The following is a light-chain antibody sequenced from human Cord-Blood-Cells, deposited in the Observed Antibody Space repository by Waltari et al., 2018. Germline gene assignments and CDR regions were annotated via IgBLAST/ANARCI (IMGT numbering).Light chain of an antibody. J-gene: IGLJ2*01. CDR3: SSYTSSSTVV. Sequence: QSALTQPAPVSGSPGQSITISCTGTSSDVGGSNSVYWYQQHPGKAPKLMIYDVSNRPSGVSNRFSGSKSGNTASLTISGLQAEDEADYYCSSYTSSSTVVFGGGTKLTVL. CDR2: DVS. V-gene: IGLV2-14*01. CDR1: SSDVGGSNS.